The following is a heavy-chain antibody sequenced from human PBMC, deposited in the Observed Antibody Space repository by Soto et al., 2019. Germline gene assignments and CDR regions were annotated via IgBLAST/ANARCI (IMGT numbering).Heavy chain of an antibody. J-gene: IGHJ4*02. CDR1: GFSLSTSGMC. V-gene: IGHV2-70*11. Sequence: SGPTLVNPTQTLTLTCTFSGFSLSTSGMCVSWIRQPPGKALEWLARIDWDDDKYYSTSLKTRLTISKDTSKNQVVLTMTNMDPVNTATFYGAGTVYNGNGGAYYFAYWGKGPRAPVPS. CDR2: IDWDDDK. CDR3: AGTVYNGNGGAYYFAY. D-gene: IGHD1-20*01.